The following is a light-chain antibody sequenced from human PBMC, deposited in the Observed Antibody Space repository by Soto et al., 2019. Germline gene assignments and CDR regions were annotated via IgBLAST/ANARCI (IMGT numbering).Light chain of an antibody. J-gene: IGKJ4*01. Sequence: EIVMTQSPAILSVSPGERATLSCRASQSVNNNLAWYQQNPGQAPRLLIYGASARSTGIPARFSGSGSGTEFTLTISSLQSEDFAIYYCQQYNNCPLTFGGGTKVEIK. CDR2: GAS. V-gene: IGKV3-15*01. CDR1: QSVNNN. CDR3: QQYNNCPLT.